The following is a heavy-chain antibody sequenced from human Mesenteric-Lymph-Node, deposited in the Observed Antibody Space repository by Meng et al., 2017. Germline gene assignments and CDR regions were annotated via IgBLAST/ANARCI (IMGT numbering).Heavy chain of an antibody. Sequence: QVQLQESGPGLVRPSETLPLPCTVSGGSVSSGSYYWSWIRQPPGKGLELIGYIYYSGHTNYNPALKSRVTISADTSKNQFSLKLTSVTAADTAVYYCARETGGTASYDYWGQGTLVTVSS. CDR3: ARETGGTASYDY. D-gene: IGHD1-1*01. V-gene: IGHV4-61*01. CDR2: IYYSGHT. CDR1: GGSVSSGSYY. J-gene: IGHJ4*02.